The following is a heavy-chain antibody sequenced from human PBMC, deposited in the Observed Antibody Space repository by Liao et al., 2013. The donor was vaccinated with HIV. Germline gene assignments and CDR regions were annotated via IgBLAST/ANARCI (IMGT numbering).Heavy chain of an antibody. V-gene: IGHV4-34*01. Sequence: QVQLQQWGAGLLKPSETLSLTCAVYGGSFSGYYWSWIRQPPGKGLEWIGEINHSGSTNYNPSLKSRVTISVDTSKNQFSLKLSSVTAADTAVYYCARGELLYSSWPIFDYWGQGTLVTVSS. J-gene: IGHJ4*02. CDR2: INHSGST. CDR1: GGSFSGYY. D-gene: IGHD6-6*01. CDR3: ARGELLYSSWPIFDY.